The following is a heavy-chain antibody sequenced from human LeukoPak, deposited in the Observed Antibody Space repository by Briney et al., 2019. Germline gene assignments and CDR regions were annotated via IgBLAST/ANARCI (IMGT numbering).Heavy chain of an antibody. CDR2: IYSTGGT. D-gene: IGHD6-13*01. CDR1: GGSISSYY. J-gene: IGHJ4*02. Sequence: SETLSLTCTVSGGSISSYYWSWIRQPAGKGLEWIGRIYSTGGTNYNPSLKSRVTTSVDTSKNQYSLRLRSVTAADTAVYYCARQIASAGTAGFDFWGQGALVTVSS. V-gene: IGHV4-4*07. CDR3: ARQIASAGTAGFDF.